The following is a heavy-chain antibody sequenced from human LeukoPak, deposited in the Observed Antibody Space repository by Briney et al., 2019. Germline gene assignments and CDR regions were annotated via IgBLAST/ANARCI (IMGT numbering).Heavy chain of an antibody. CDR1: GFTFSSYS. Sequence: PGGSLRLSCAASGFTFSSYSMNWVRQAPGKGLEWVSYISSSSSPIYYADSVKGRFTISRDNDKNSLYLQMNSLRAEDTAVFYCARDLGLDGDWGQGTLVTVSS. D-gene: IGHD2-2*03. J-gene: IGHJ4*02. CDR3: ARDLGLDGD. V-gene: IGHV3-48*01. CDR2: ISSSSSPI.